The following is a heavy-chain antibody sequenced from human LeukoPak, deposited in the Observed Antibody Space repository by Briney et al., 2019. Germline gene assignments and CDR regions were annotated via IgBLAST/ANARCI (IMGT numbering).Heavy chain of an antibody. J-gene: IGHJ3*02. D-gene: IGHD5-24*01. CDR2: IYSGGST. Sequence: GGSLRLSCAASGFTVSSNYMTWVRQAPGKGLEWVSVIYSGGSTYYADSVKGRFTISRDNSKNTLYLQMNGLRAEDTAVYYCARGPYRDGYNYGAFDIWGQGTMVTVSS. CDR1: GFTVSSNY. V-gene: IGHV3-53*01. CDR3: ARGPYRDGYNYGAFDI.